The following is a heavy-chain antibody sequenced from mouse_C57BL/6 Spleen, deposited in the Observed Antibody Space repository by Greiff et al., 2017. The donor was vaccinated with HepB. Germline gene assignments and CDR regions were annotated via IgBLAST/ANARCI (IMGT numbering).Heavy chain of an antibody. D-gene: IGHD1-1*01. Sequence: EVQLVESGGGLVKPGGSLKLSCAASGFTFSDYGMHWVRQAPEKGLEWVAYISSGSSTIYYADTVKGRFTISRDNAKNTLLLQMTSLRSEDTAMYYCASGYYGSSYRYFDVGGTGTTVTVSS. CDR3: ASGYYGSSYRYFDV. J-gene: IGHJ1*03. CDR2: ISSGSSTI. CDR1: GFTFSDYG. V-gene: IGHV5-17*01.